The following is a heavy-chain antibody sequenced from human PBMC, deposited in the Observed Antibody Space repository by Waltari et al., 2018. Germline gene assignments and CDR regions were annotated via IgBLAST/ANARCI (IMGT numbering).Heavy chain of an antibody. CDR1: AFTVSSIY. Sequence: EVQLVESGGGLIQPGGSLILSCAASAFTVSSIYMSWVRTAPGKGLECVSVSESGGRTYYPDSVKGRFTISRDNSKNTLYLQMNNLRAEDTAVYYCARVGEQQLEGYFDYWGQGTQVTVSS. D-gene: IGHD6-13*01. CDR3: ARVGEQQLEGYFDY. CDR2: SESGGRT. J-gene: IGHJ4*02. V-gene: IGHV3-53*01.